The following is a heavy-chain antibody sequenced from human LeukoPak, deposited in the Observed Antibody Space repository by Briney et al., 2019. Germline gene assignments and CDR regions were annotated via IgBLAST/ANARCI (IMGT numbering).Heavy chain of an antibody. CDR3: ATGYYYDSSGMFDY. V-gene: IGHV4-59*01. CDR2: IYYSGST. Sequence: PSETLSLTCTVSGGSISSYYWSWIRQPPGKGLEWIGYIYYSGSTNYNPSLKSRVTISVDTSKNQFSLKLNSVTAADTAVYYCATGYYYDSSGMFDYWGQGILVTVSS. CDR1: GGSISSYY. D-gene: IGHD3-22*01. J-gene: IGHJ4*02.